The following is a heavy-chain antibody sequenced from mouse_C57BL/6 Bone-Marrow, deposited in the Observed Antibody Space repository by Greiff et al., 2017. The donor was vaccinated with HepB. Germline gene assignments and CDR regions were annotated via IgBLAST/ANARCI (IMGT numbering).Heavy chain of an antibody. J-gene: IGHJ4*01. D-gene: IGHD1-1*01. CDR1: GFNIKDDY. CDR3: TTPSTVVGDYAMDY. V-gene: IGHV14-4*01. CDR2: IDPENGDT. Sequence: VQLQQSGAELVRPGASVKLSCTASGFNIKDDYMHWVKQRPEQGLEWIGWIDPENGDTEYASKFQGKATITADTSSNTAYLQLSSLTSEDTAVYYCTTPSTVVGDYAMDYWGQGTSVTVSS.